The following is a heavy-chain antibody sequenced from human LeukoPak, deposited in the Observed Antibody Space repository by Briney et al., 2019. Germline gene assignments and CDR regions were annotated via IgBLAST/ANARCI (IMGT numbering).Heavy chain of an antibody. Sequence: ASVKVSCKVSGYTLTELSMHWVRQAPGKGLEWMGGFDPEDGETIYAQKFQGRVTMTEDTSTDTAYMELSSLRAEDTAVYYCARDNVVGDYSRWFDPWGQGTLVTVSS. CDR3: ARDNVVGDYSRWFDP. J-gene: IGHJ5*02. D-gene: IGHD1-26*01. CDR2: FDPEDGET. V-gene: IGHV1-24*01. CDR1: GYTLTELS.